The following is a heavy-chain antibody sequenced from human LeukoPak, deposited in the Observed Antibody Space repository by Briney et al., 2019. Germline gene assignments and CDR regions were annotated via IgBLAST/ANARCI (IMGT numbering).Heavy chain of an antibody. Sequence: GGSLRLSCAASGFTFSSYAMSWVRQAPGKGLEWVSAISGSGGSTYYADSVKGRFTISRDNSKNTLYLQMNSLRAEDTAVYYCAKDRTKYSSSWYLAYYSDYWGQGTLVTVSS. D-gene: IGHD6-13*01. CDR1: GFTFSSYA. CDR3: AKDRTKYSSSWYLAYYSDY. CDR2: ISGSGGST. J-gene: IGHJ4*02. V-gene: IGHV3-23*01.